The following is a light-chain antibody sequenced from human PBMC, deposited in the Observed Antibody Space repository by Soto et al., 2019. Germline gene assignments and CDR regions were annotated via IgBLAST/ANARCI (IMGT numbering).Light chain of an antibody. CDR2: ETI. V-gene: IGKV3-11*01. CDR3: QQYDTSPRT. J-gene: IGKJ1*01. CDR1: QSVTNY. Sequence: EIVLTQSPATLSLSPGERATHSCRASQSVTNYLAWYQQKAGQAPRLLIYETIHRATGIPARFSGSGSGTDFTLTISRLEAEDFGVYYCQQYDTSPRTFGQGTKVDIK.